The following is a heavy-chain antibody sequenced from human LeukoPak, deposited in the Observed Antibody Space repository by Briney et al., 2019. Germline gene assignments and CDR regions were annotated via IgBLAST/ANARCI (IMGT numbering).Heavy chain of an antibody. J-gene: IGHJ5*02. CDR1: GFTFSSYG. V-gene: IGHV3-23*01. D-gene: IGHD3-10*01. Sequence: GGSLRLSCAASGFTFSSYGMSWVRQAPGKGLEWVSAISGSGGSTYYADSVKGRFTISRDNSKNTLYLQMNSLRAEDTAVYYCARDPYYYGSGSVWFDPWGQGTLVTVSS. CDR3: ARDPYYYGSGSVWFDP. CDR2: ISGSGGST.